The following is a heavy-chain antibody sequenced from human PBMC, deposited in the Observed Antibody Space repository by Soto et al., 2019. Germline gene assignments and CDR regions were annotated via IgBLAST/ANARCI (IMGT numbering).Heavy chain of an antibody. CDR3: ARDRGGPDAFDI. Sequence: ASVKVSCKASGYSFTAYYMHWVRQAPGQGLEWMGWINPNSGGTNYAQKFQGRVTMTRDTSISTAYMDLSRLRSDDTAVYYCARDRGGPDAFDIWGQGTMVTV. V-gene: IGHV1-2*02. J-gene: IGHJ3*02. CDR1: GYSFTAYY. CDR2: INPNSGGT. D-gene: IGHD3-16*01.